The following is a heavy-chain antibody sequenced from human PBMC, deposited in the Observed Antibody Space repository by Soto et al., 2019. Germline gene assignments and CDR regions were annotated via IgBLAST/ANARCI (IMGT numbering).Heavy chain of an antibody. CDR2: ISSSGSTI. Sequence: EVQLVESGGGLVQSGGSLRLSCAASGFTFSSYEMNWVRQAPGKGLEWVSYISSSGSTIYYADSVKGRFTISRDNAKNSLYLQMNSLRAEDTAVYYCARSGPVTTDFDYWGQGTLVTVSS. CDR1: GFTFSSYE. D-gene: IGHD4-17*01. J-gene: IGHJ4*02. CDR3: ARSGPVTTDFDY. V-gene: IGHV3-48*03.